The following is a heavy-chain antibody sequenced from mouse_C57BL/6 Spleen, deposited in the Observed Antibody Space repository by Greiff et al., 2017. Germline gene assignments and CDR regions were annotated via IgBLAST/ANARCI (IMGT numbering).Heavy chain of an antibody. CDR1: GYTFTSYW. CDR3: ARRMDDYLWFAY. J-gene: IGHJ3*01. D-gene: IGHD2-4*01. Sequence: QVQLQQPGAELVKPGASVKMSCKASGYTFTSYWITWVKQRPGQGLEWIGDIYPGSGSTNYNEKFKSKATLTVDTSSSTAYMQLSSLTSEDSAVYYCARRMDDYLWFAYWGQGTLVTVSA. V-gene: IGHV1-55*01. CDR2: IYPGSGST.